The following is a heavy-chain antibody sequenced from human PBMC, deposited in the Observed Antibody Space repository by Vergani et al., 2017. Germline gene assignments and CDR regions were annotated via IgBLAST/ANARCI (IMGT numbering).Heavy chain of an antibody. CDR3: ARKGEQDDYCGWFDP. CDR2: SNPNSGGK. CDR1: GYTLTGHY. Sequence: QVQLVQSGAEVKKPGASVKVPCKAFGYTLTGHYMHWVRQAPGQGLEWMGRSNPNSGGKNDSQKLQGRGTRTRDTSISTAYMEVSRPRSDDTAVYYCARKGEQDDYCGWFDPWGQGTLVTVSS. J-gene: IGHJ5*02. D-gene: IGHD4-11*01. V-gene: IGHV1-2*06.